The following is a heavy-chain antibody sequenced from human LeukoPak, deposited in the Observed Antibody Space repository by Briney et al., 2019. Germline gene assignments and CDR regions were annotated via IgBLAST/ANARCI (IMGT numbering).Heavy chain of an antibody. J-gene: IGHJ6*03. CDR3: ARVNVWWLCHIYYYMDV. CDR2: SSAYNGNT. Sequence: ASVKVSCKASGYTFTSYGISWVRQAPGQGLEWMGWSSAYNGNTNYAQKLQGRVTMTTDTSTSTAYMELRSLRSDDTAVYYCARVNVWWLCHIYYYMDVWGKGTTVTVSS. CDR1: GYTFTSYG. D-gene: IGHD5-12*01. V-gene: IGHV1-18*01.